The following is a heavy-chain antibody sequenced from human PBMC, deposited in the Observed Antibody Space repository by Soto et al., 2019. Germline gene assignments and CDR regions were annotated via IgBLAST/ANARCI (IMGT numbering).Heavy chain of an antibody. J-gene: IGHJ3*02. CDR1: GYTFTSYD. V-gene: IGHV1-18*01. CDR2: ISGYNGNT. D-gene: IGHD3-22*01. Sequence: QVQLVQSGAEVKKPGASVKVSCKASGYTFTSYDINWVRQVPGQGLEWMGWISGYNGNTYYAQKLRGRVTMTTDTSTSTAYMELRSLRSDDTDVYYCARDAYYYDSSGQREAFDIWGQGTMVTVSS. CDR3: ARDAYYYDSSGQREAFDI.